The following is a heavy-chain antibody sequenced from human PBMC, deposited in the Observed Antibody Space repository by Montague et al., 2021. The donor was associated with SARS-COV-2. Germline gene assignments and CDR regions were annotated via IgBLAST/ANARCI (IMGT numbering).Heavy chain of an antibody. D-gene: IGHD2-15*01. CDR3: AKKHCSGGSCSHFDY. J-gene: IGHJ4*02. V-gene: IGHV4-4*02. CDR2: IYHSGST. Sequence: SETLSLTCAVSGGSISSSYWWTWVRQPPGKGLEWIGEIYHSGSTNYNSSLRGRVTISVDKSKNQFSLKLSSVTAADTAIYYCAKKHCSGGSCSHFDYWGQGTLVTVSS. CDR1: GGSISSSYW.